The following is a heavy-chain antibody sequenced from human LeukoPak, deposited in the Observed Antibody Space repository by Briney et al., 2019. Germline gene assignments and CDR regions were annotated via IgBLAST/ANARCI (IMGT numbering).Heavy chain of an antibody. Sequence: SETLSLTCTVSGAGGSISSHYWSWIRQPPGKGLEWLGYVYFNGATSYSPSLKSRVTISVDTSTNQFYLRLNSVTAADTAVYYCARGRQAVDLSSHTGTDVWGQGTTVTVSS. CDR1: GAGGSISSHY. V-gene: IGHV4-59*11. J-gene: IGHJ6*02. CDR2: VYFNGAT. CDR3: ARGRQAVDLSSHTGTDV. D-gene: IGHD1-14*01.